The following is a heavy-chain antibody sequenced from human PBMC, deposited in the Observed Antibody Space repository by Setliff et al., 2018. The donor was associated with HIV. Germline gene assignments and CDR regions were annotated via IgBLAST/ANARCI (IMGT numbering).Heavy chain of an antibody. Sequence: SETLSLTCAVSGGSISSGGYSWSWIRQPPGKGLEWIGYIYHSGSTNYNPSLKSRVTISVDTSKNQFSLKLSSVTAADTAVSYCARLTTTYYYDSSAYYHPVWGQGTLVTVSS. CDR2: IYHSGST. V-gene: IGHV4-30-2*01. CDR1: GGSISSGGYS. J-gene: IGHJ4*02. CDR3: ARLTTTYYYDSSAYYHPV. D-gene: IGHD3-22*01.